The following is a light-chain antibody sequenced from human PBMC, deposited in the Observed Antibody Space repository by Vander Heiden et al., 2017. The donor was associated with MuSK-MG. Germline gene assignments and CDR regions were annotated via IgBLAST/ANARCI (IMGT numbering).Light chain of an antibody. CDR3: QVWDSSTDVV. V-gene: IGLV3-9*01. CDR2: RDS. Sequence: SYELSQPLSVSVALGQTGRITCGGNNIGSKNVHWYQQKPGQAPVLVIYRDSNRPSGIPERFSGSNSENTATLTISRAQAGDEADYYCQVWDSSTDVVFGGGTKLTVL. J-gene: IGLJ2*01. CDR1: NIGSKN.